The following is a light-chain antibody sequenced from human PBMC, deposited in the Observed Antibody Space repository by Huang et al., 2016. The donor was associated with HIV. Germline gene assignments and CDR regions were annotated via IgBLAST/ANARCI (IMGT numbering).Light chain of an antibody. CDR3: QQFGSSPPYS. CDR2: RAS. Sequence: EILLTQSPDTLSLSPGERATLSCRASQSVNNNYLAWYQQKPGQAPRLVIYRASTRATGIPDRFSCSGSGTDFTLTISRLEPDDFAVYYCQQFGSSPPYSFGQGTKLEIK. J-gene: IGKJ2*03. V-gene: IGKV3-20*01. CDR1: QSVNNNY.